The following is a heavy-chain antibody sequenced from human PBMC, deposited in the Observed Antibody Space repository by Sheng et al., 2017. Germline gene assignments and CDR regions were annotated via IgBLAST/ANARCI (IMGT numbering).Heavy chain of an antibody. CDR2: ITDNGGGS. V-gene: IGHV3-23*04. Sequence: VQLVESGGGVVQPGRSLRLSCADSGFTFGTYTMTWVRQAPGKGPEWVSAITDNGGGSSYAESVEGRFTISRDNSKRTLYLQMRRLTVEDTALYYCVKLQGLAAFDVWGRGTMVTVSS. CDR1: GFTFGTYT. J-gene: IGHJ3*01. CDR3: VKLQGLAAFDV.